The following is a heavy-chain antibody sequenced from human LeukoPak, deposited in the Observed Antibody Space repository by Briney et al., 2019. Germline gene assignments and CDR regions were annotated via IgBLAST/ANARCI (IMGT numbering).Heavy chain of an antibody. CDR3: ARVGWYAVWGKKYYYYYGMDV. D-gene: IGHD6-19*01. J-gene: IGHJ6*02. V-gene: IGHV1-8*01. CDR2: MNPNSGNI. Sequence: ASVKVSCKASGYTFTSYDINWVRQATGQGLEWMGWMNPNSGNIGYAQKFQGRVTMTRNTSISTAYMELSSLRSEDTAVYYCARVGWYAVWGKKYYYYYGMDVWGQGTTVTVSS. CDR1: GYTFTSYD.